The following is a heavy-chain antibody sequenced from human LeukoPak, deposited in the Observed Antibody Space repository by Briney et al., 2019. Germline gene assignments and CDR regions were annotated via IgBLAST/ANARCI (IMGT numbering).Heavy chain of an antibody. D-gene: IGHD3-3*01. J-gene: IGHJ4*02. CDR2: ISYDGSNK. CDR3: GRAYDFSRH. CDR1: GFTFSSYA. V-gene: IGHV3-30*04. Sequence: PGGSLRLSCAASGFTFSSYAMHWVRQAPGKGLEWVAVISYDGSNKYYADSVKGRFTISRDNSKNTLYLQMNSLRAEDTAVYYCGRAYDFSRHWGQGTLVTVS.